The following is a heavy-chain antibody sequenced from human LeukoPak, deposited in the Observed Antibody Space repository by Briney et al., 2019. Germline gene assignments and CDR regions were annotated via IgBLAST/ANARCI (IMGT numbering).Heavy chain of an antibody. J-gene: IGHJ6*02. CDR3: ARDIVVVVAALDYYYYGMDV. D-gene: IGHD2-15*01. CDR1: GFTFSSYG. Sequence: GGSLRLSCAASGFTFSSYGMHWVRQAPGKGLEWVAVISYDGSNKYYADSVKGRFTISRDNSKNTLYLQMNSLRAEDTAVYYCARDIVVVVAALDYYYYGMDVWGQGTTVTVSS. V-gene: IGHV3-30*03. CDR2: ISYDGSNK.